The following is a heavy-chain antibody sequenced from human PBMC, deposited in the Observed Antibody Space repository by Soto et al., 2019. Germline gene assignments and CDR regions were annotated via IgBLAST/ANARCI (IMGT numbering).Heavy chain of an antibody. J-gene: IGHJ4*02. CDR3: TRAGPYYDILTGYPDY. Sequence: PGGSLRLSCTASGFTFGYYAMSWVRQSPGKGLEWVGFIRSKAYGGTTEYAASVKGRFTISRDDSKSIAYLQMNSLKTEDTAVYYCTRAGPYYDILTGYPDYWGQGTLVTVSS. D-gene: IGHD3-9*01. V-gene: IGHV3-49*04. CDR1: GFTFGYYA. CDR2: IRSKAYGGTT.